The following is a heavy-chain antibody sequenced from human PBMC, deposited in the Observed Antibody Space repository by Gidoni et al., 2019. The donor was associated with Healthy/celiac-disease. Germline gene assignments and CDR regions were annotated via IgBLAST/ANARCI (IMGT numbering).Heavy chain of an antibody. Sequence: QVQLVQSGAEVKKPGASAKGSCKESGYTFTSYYMHLVRKAPGQWLEWMGIINPSGGSTSYAQKFQGRVTMTRDTSTSTVYMELSSLRSEDTAVYYCARGRGSGYRGWFDPWGQGTLVTVSS. CDR2: INPSGGST. J-gene: IGHJ5*02. CDR1: GYTFTSYY. D-gene: IGHD3-22*01. V-gene: IGHV1-46*01. CDR3: ARGRGSGYRGWFDP.